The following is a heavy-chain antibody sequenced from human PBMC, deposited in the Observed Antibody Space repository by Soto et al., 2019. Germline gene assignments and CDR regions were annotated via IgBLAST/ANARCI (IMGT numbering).Heavy chain of an antibody. CDR1: GFSLSTRTVG. CDR3: AHTVTRFDYFDY. V-gene: IGHV2-5*02. Sequence: QITLKESGPTLVKPTQTLTLTRTFSGFSLSTRTVGVGWIRQPPGKALEWLALIYWDDDKRYSPSLRTRLTITKDTSKNQVVLTMTNMDPVDTATYYCAHTVTRFDYFDYWGQGTLVTVSS. J-gene: IGHJ4*02. D-gene: IGHD4-17*01. CDR2: IYWDDDK.